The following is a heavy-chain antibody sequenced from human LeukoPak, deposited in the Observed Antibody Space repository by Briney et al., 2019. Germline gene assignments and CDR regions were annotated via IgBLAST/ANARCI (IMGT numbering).Heavy chain of an antibody. V-gene: IGHV4-4*02. Sequence: PSGTQSLTCDVSGGSIRSSNWWSWVRQPPGKGLEWIGEVHHIGSTNYNPSLKSRVTISVDASKSQFSLNLSSVTAADTAVYYCPRFPGTSRFEYWGQGTLVTVSS. CDR2: VHHIGST. J-gene: IGHJ4*02. CDR3: PRFPGTSRFEY. D-gene: IGHD1-26*01. CDR1: GGSIRSSNW.